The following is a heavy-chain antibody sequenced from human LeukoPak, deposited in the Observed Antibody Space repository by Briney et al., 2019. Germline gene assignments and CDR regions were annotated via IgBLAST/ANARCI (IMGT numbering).Heavy chain of an antibody. CDR1: GGSINNGGYY. CDR3: ARKRDGYNSFDY. V-gene: IGHV4-31*03. D-gene: IGHD5-24*01. J-gene: IGHJ4*02. CDR2: IYYSGSS. Sequence: SETLSLTCTVSGGSINNGGYYWSWIRQHPGKGLEWIGYIYYSGSSYYNPSLRSRVTISVDTSKNHFSLKLSSVTAADTAVYYCARKRDGYNSFDYRGQGTLVTVAS.